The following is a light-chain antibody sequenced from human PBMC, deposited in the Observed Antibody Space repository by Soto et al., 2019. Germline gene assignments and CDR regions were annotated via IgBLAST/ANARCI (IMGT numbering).Light chain of an antibody. J-gene: IGLJ1*01. CDR3: ASYTIKTTYV. CDR1: NVDVGGYNY. V-gene: IGLV2-14*01. Sequence: QSVLTQPASVSGSPGQSITISCTGTNVDVGGYNYVSWYQHHPGKAPKLLIFEVSNRPSGVSNRFSGSKSGNTASLTISGLQSEYEADYYCASYTIKTTYVFGSGTKVTVL. CDR2: EVS.